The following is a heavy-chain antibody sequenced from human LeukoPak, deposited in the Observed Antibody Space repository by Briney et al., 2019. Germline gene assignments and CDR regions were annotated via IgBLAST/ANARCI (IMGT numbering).Heavy chain of an antibody. J-gene: IGHJ6*02. CDR2: IRSRAYGATT. D-gene: IGHD3-10*01. Sequence: GGSLRLSCRGYGFILEDHAMSWVRRPPGKGLEWVGFIRSRAYGATTEYAAFVDGRFIISRDDSKGIAYLEMNSLETDDTALYYCARGPILLWIHNGMDVWGQGTTVIVSS. CDR3: ARGPILLWIHNGMDV. V-gene: IGHV3-49*04. CDR1: GFILEDHA.